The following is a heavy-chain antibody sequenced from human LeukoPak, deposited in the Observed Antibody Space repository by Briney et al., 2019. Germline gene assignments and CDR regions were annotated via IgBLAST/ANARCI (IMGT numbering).Heavy chain of an antibody. V-gene: IGHV5-51*01. J-gene: IGHJ4*02. Sequence: GESLKISCKGSGYSFTSYWIGWVRQMPGKGLEWMGIIYPGDSDTRYSPSFQGQVTISADKSISTAYLQWSSLKASDTAMYYCARGGDSSGWYGLFDYWGQGTLVTVSS. CDR3: ARGGDSSGWYGLFDY. CDR2: IYPGDSDT. D-gene: IGHD6-19*01. CDR1: GYSFTSYW.